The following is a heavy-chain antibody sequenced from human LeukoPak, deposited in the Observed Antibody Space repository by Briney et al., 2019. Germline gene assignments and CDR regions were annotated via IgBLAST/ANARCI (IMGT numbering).Heavy chain of an antibody. J-gene: IGHJ4*02. CDR3: ARDRRPWGLRPSVFDY. CDR2: ISAYNGNT. V-gene: IGHV1-18*01. CDR1: GYTFTSYG. D-gene: IGHD1-26*01. Sequence: ASVKVSCKASGYTFTSYGISWVRQAPGQGLEWMGWISAYNGNTNYAQKLQGRVTMTTDTSTSTAYMELRSLRSDDTAVYYCARDRRPWGLRPSVFDYWGQGTLVTVSS.